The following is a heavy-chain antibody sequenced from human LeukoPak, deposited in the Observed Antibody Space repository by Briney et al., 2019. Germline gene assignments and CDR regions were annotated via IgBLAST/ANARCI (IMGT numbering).Heavy chain of an antibody. CDR3: ARGGDRDY. V-gene: IGHV3-13*04. J-gene: IGHJ4*02. CDR1: GFTFSSYD. CDR2: IGIAGDT. Sequence: PGGSLSLSCAASGFTFSSYDMHWVRQATGKRLEWVSAIGIAGDTYYLDSVKGRFTISRENAKNSLYLQMNSLRAGDTAVYYYARGGDRDYWGGGTRVSVSS.